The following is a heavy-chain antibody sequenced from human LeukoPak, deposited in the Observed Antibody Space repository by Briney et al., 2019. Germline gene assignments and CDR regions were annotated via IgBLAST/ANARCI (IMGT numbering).Heavy chain of an antibody. J-gene: IGHJ5*02. Sequence: PSETLSLTCTVSGGSISSSSYYWGWIRQPPGKGLEWIGSIYYSGSTYYNPSLKSRVTISVDTSKNQFSLKLSSVTAADTAVYYCARGNYYDSSGYYHVDWFDPWGQGTLVTVSS. V-gene: IGHV4-39*07. CDR1: GGSISSSSYY. CDR2: IYYSGST. CDR3: ARGNYYDSSGYYHVDWFDP. D-gene: IGHD3-22*01.